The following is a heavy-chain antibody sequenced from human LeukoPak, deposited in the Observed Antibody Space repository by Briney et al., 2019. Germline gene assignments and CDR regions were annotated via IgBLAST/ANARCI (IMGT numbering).Heavy chain of an antibody. CDR2: TRQDGSEK. J-gene: IGHJ4*02. CDR1: AFTFSSYW. V-gene: IGHV3-7*01. CDR3: ARVRYYYSSGRSFDY. Sequence: GRSLRLSCAASAFTFSSYWMSWVRQAPGKGLEWVANTRQDGSEKYYVDSVKGRFTISRDNAKNSLYLQMNSLRAEDTAVYYCARVRYYYSSGRSFDYWGQGTLVTVSS. D-gene: IGHD3-10*01.